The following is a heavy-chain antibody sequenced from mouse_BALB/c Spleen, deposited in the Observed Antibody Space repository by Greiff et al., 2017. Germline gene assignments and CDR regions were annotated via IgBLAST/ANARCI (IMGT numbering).Heavy chain of an antibody. CDR1: GFTFSSYT. J-gene: IGHJ1*01. V-gene: IGHV5-6-4*01. CDR3: TSESSDV. Sequence: EVKLMESGGGLVKPGGSLKLSCAASGFTFSSYTMSWVRQTPEKRLEWVATISSGGNYTYYPDSVKGRFTISRDNANTTLYLQMSSLKSEDTAMYYCTSESSDVWGAGTTVTVSS. CDR2: ISSGGNYT.